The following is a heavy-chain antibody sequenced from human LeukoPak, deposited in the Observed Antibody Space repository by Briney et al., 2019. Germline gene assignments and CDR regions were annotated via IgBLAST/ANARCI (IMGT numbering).Heavy chain of an antibody. Sequence: SETLSLTCTVSGGSISSYYWGWIRQPPGKGLEWIGSIYHSGSTYYNPSLKSRVTISVDTSKNQFSLKLRSVTAADTAVYYCARVVQSTDSSGFYLPEYFQHWGQGTLVTVSS. CDR3: ARVVQSTDSSGFYLPEYFQH. J-gene: IGHJ1*01. D-gene: IGHD3-22*01. CDR1: GGSISSYY. CDR2: IYHSGST. V-gene: IGHV4-38-2*02.